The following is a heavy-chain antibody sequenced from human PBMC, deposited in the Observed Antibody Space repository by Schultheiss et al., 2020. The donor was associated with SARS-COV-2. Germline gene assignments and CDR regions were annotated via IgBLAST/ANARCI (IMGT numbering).Heavy chain of an antibody. CDR3: ARDGDSGGYYFDY. D-gene: IGHD1-26*01. CDR1: GYTFSSYV. Sequence: ASVKVSCKASGYTFSSYVMHWVRQAPGQRPEWMGWINAGNGDTKYLQKFQGRVTITRDTSASTAYMELSSLRSEDTAVYYCARDGDSGGYYFDYWGQGTLVTVSS. J-gene: IGHJ4*02. CDR2: INAGNGDT. V-gene: IGHV1-3*01.